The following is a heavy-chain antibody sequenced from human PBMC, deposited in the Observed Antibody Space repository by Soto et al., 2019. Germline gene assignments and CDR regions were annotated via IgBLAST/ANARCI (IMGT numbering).Heavy chain of an antibody. CDR1: GFTFSSYS. D-gene: IGHD4-17*01. Sequence: EVQLVESGGGLVKPGGSLRLSCAASGFTFSSYSMNWVRQAPGKGLEWVSSISSSISYIYYADLVKVRFTTSRDNAKNSRYLQTTSLRAEATSVYYGARLGSVTTFSFTYDYFGMDVWCQGTRVTVSS. J-gene: IGHJ6*02. CDR3: ARLGSVTTFSFTYDYFGMDV. V-gene: IGHV3-21*01. CDR2: ISSSISYI.